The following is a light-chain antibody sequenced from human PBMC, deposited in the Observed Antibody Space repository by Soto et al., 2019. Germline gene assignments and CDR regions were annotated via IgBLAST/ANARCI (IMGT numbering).Light chain of an antibody. Sequence: VLTQPASVSGSPGQSITISCTGTSSDVGGYNYVSWYQQHPGKAPKFMIYEVSNRPSGVSNRFSGSKSGNTASLTISGLQAEDEADYYCSSYTSSNTYVFGTGTKVTVL. CDR2: EVS. V-gene: IGLV2-14*01. CDR3: SSYTSSNTYV. CDR1: SSDVGGYNY. J-gene: IGLJ1*01.